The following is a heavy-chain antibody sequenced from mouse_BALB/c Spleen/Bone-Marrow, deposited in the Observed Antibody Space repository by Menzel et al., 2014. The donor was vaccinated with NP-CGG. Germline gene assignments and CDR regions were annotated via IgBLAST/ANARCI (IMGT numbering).Heavy chain of an antibody. CDR1: GYSFXGYY. J-gene: IGHJ3*01. V-gene: IGHV1-31*01. Sequence: EVMLVESGPELVKPGASVKISCKASGYSFXGYYMHWVKQSHVKSLEWIGRINPYNGATSYNQNFKDKASLTVDKSSSTAYMELHSLTSEDSAVYYCANYDGGFAYWGQGTLVTVSA. CDR3: ANYDGGFAY. CDR2: INPYNGAT. D-gene: IGHD2-4*01.